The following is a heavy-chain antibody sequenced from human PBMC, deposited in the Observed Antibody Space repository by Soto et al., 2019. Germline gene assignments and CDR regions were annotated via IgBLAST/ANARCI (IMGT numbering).Heavy chain of an antibody. CDR1: GYSFTSYW. CDR2: IYPGDSDT. J-gene: IGHJ3*02. D-gene: IGHD3-3*01. V-gene: IGHV5-51*01. CDR3: ARGRAPPVLRFLEWSDGFDI. Sequence: GESLKISCKCSGYSFTSYWIGWVRQMPGKGLEWMGIIYPGDSDTRHSPSFQGQVTISADKSISTADLQWSSLKASDTAMYYCARGRAPPVLRFLEWSDGFDIWGQGTMVTVSS.